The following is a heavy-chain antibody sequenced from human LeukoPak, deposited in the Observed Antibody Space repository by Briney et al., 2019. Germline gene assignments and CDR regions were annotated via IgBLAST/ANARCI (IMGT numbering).Heavy chain of an antibody. CDR2: IYYSGST. V-gene: IGHV4-31*03. D-gene: IGHD2-15*01. CDR1: GGSISSGGYY. J-gene: IGHJ3*02. CDR3: ARGCSGGSCYSGAFDI. Sequence: PSQTLSLTCTVSGGSISSGGYYWSWIRQHPGKGLEWIGYIYYSGSTYYNPSLKSRVTISVDTPKNQFSLKLSSVTAADTAVYYCARGCSGGSCYSGAFDIWGQGTMVTVSS.